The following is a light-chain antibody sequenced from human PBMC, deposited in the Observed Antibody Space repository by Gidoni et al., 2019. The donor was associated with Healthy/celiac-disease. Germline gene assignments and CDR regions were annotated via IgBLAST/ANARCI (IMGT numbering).Light chain of an antibody. V-gene: IGLV2-14*03. CDR1: SSDVGGYNY. Sequence: QSALTQPASVSGSPGQSITISCTGTSSDVGGYNYVSWYQQHTGKAPKLMIYDVSHRPSGVSNRFSGSKSGNTASLTISGLQAEDEADYYCSSYTSSISWVFGGGTKLTVL. J-gene: IGLJ3*02. CDR3: SSYTSSISWV. CDR2: DVS.